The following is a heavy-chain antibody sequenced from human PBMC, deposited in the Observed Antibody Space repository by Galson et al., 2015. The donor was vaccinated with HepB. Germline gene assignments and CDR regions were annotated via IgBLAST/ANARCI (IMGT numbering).Heavy chain of an antibody. Sequence: SLRLSCAASGFTFSDYYMSWIRQAPGKGLEWVSYISSSSSTIYYADSVKGRFTTSRDNARNTLFLQMNSLRVEDTAVYYCAKLCDGGRFYPPDSWGQGTLVTVSS. CDR3: AKLCDGGRFYPPDS. D-gene: IGHD2-21*01. CDR1: GFTFSDYY. J-gene: IGHJ4*02. CDR2: ISSSSSTI. V-gene: IGHV3-11*04.